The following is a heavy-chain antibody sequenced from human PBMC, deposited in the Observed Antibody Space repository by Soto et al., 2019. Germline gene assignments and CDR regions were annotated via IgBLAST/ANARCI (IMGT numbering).Heavy chain of an antibody. J-gene: IGHJ3*02. D-gene: IGHD6-19*01. CDR3: TKRDSGFEI. CDR1: GFSFDKSG. CDR2: ISYNSVVI. Sequence: EVQLVESGGGLVQPGRSLRLSCEASGFSFDKSGMHWVREIPGKGLEWVSGISYNSVVINYVDSVKGRFTIFRDNAKNSLYLQMNSLRPEDTALYYCTKRDSGFEIGGQGTMVTVSS. V-gene: IGHV3-9*01.